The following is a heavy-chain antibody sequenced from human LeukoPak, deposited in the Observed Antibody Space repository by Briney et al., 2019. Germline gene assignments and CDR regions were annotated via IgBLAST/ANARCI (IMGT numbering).Heavy chain of an antibody. D-gene: IGHD1-26*01. J-gene: IGHJ4*02. CDR1: GYKLTDNW. CDR3: ARGRGLWELFNY. CDR2: INTKTGAT. Sequence: GASVKVSCKAFGYKLTDNWIHWVRQAPGQGLEWMGWINTKTGATNIAQKFQGRVTMTRDTSISTAYMELSRLRSDDTAVYYCARGRGLWELFNYWGQGTLVTVSS. V-gene: IGHV1-2*02.